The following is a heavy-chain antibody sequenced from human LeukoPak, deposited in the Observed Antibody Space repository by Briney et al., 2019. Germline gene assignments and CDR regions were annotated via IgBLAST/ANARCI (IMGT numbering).Heavy chain of an antibody. Sequence: ASVKVSCKVSGYTLTELSMHWVRQAPGKGLEWMGGFDPEDGETIYAQKFQGRVTMTEDTSTDTAYMELSSLRSEDTAMYYCATAPYYYDSSGYQGAFDIWGQGTMVTVSS. CDR3: ATAPYYYDSSGYQGAFDI. D-gene: IGHD3-22*01. CDR1: GYTLTELS. J-gene: IGHJ3*02. V-gene: IGHV1-24*01. CDR2: FDPEDGET.